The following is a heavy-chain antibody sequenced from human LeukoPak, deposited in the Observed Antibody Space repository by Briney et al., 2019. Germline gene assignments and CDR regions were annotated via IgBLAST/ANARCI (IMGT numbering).Heavy chain of an antibody. CDR1: GFTFSSYA. CDR2: ISYDGSNK. J-gene: IGHJ4*02. D-gene: IGHD5-12*01. Sequence: PGGSLRLSCAASGFTFSSYAMHWVRQAPGKGLEWVAVISYDGSNKYYADSVKGRFTISRDNSKNTLYLQMNSLRAEDTAVYYCARDRGYDEYYFDYRGQGTLVTVSS. V-gene: IGHV3-30*01. CDR3: ARDRGYDEYYFDY.